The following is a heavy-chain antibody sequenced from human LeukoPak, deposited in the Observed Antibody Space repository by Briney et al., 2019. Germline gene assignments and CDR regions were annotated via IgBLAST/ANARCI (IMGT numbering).Heavy chain of an antibody. V-gene: IGHV4-4*07. J-gene: IGHJ3*02. CDR2: IYTSGST. CDR3: ARITTTVTTYDAFDI. D-gene: IGHD4-17*01. Sequence: PSETLSLTCTVSGGSISSYYWSWIRQPAGKGLEWIGRIYTSGSTNYNPSLKSRVTMSVDTSKNQFSLKLSSVTAADTAVYYCARITTTVTTYDAFDIWGQGTMVTVSS. CDR1: GGSISSYY.